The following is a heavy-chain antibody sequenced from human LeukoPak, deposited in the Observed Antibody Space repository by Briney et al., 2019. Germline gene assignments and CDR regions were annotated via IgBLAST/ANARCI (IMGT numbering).Heavy chain of an antibody. CDR1: GYTFTNHG. V-gene: IGHV1-18*01. D-gene: IGHD2-2*01. CDR3: ARDRRLVVPASMTYYYYGMDV. Sequence: ASVKVSCKASGYTFTNHGISWVRQAPGQGLEWMGWISGYNGNTNYAQNLQGRVTMTTDTSTSTAYMELRSLRSDDTAVYYCARDRRLVVPASMTYYYYGMDVWGQGTTVTVS. J-gene: IGHJ6*02. CDR2: ISGYNGNT.